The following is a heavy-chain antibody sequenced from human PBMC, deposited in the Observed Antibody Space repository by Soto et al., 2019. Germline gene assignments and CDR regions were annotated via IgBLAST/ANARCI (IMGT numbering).Heavy chain of an antibody. J-gene: IGHJ3*02. V-gene: IGHV3-33*01. D-gene: IGHD4-17*01. CDR3: PRGGVYGDSDSFDI. Sequence: GGSLRLSCAASGFTFSSYDMHWVRQAPGKGLEWVAVIWSDGSTEYSTESVKGRFTISRDNSQNTLYLQINSLRADDTAVFYCPRGGVYGDSDSFDIWGQGTMVTV. CDR1: GFTFSSYD. CDR2: IWSDGSTE.